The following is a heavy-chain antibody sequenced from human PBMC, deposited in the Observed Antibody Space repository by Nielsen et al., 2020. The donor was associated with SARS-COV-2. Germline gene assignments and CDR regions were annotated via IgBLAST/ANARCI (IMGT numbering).Heavy chain of an antibody. V-gene: IGHV3-23*01. CDR1: GFTFSMFA. Sequence: GESLKISCAASGFTFSMFALTWVRQAPGKGLEWVSSIGGTGSNTFYADSVKGRFTISRDNFESTVYLQMNSLRAEDTGIYYCAKIKGWFGESIAFDSWGQGSLVTVSS. CDR3: AKIKGWFGESIAFDS. D-gene: IGHD3-10*01. CDR2: IGGTGSNT. J-gene: IGHJ4*02.